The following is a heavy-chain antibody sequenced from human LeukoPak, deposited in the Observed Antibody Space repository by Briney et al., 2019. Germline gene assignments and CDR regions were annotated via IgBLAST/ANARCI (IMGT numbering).Heavy chain of an antibody. CDR2: ISSSSTV. CDR1: GFTFSSYW. Sequence: RPGGSLRLSCAVSGFTFSSYWMYWVRQAPGKGLEWVSYISSSSTVFHADSVKGRFTISRDNAKSSLFLHMNSLRAEDTAIYYCVRDSYYAFDIWGQGTVVAVSS. J-gene: IGHJ3*02. D-gene: IGHD2-8*01. V-gene: IGHV3-69-1*02. CDR3: VRDSYYAFDI.